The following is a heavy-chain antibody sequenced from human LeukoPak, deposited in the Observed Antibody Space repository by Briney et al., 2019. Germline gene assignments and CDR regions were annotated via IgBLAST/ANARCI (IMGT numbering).Heavy chain of an antibody. CDR1: GGSISSSSHY. D-gene: IGHD1-26*01. Sequence: SATLSLTCTVSGGSISSSSHYWGWIRQPPGKGLEWIGSIYYSGSTYYNPSLKSRVTISVDTSKNNFSLKLSSVTAADTAVYYCASGWDQFDDWGQGTLVTVSS. CDR2: IYYSGST. J-gene: IGHJ4*02. CDR3: ASGWDQFDD. V-gene: IGHV4-39*01.